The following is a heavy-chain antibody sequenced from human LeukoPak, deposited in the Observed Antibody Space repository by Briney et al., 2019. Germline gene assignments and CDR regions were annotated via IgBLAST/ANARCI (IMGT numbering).Heavy chain of an antibody. D-gene: IGHD3-9*01. V-gene: IGHV1-24*01. CDR3: ATGLHYDILTGDYRSGREIDY. CDR2: FYPEDGET. Sequence: AASVTVSCKVSGYTLTELSVHWVRQAPGKGLEWMGGFYPEDGETIYAQKFQGRVTMTEDTSTDTASMELSSLRSEDTAVYYCATGLHYDILTGDYRSGREIDYWGQGTLVTVSS. CDR1: GYTLTELS. J-gene: IGHJ4*02.